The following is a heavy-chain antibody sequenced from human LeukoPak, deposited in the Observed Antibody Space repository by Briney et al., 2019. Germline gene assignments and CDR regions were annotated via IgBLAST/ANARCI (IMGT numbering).Heavy chain of an antibody. D-gene: IGHD2-15*01. CDR3: ARETPGYCSGGSCSS. Sequence: SQTLSLTCTVSGGSISSGGYYWSWIRQRPGKGLEWIGYIYYSGSTYYNPSLKSRVTISVDTSKNQFSLKLSSVTAADTAVYYCARETPGYCSGGSCSSWGQGTLVTVSS. CDR1: GGSISSGGYY. J-gene: IGHJ5*02. V-gene: IGHV4-31*03. CDR2: IYYSGST.